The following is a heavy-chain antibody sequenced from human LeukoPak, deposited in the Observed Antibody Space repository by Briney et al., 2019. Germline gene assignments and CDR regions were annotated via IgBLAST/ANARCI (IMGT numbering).Heavy chain of an antibody. CDR1: GFTFSSYA. V-gene: IGHV3-23*01. D-gene: IGHD1/OR15-1a*01. CDR2: ISATSGRI. CDR3: AKDPAAVFASSAWNRVFYFDY. J-gene: IGHJ4*02. Sequence: GGSLILSCAASGFTFSSYAMTWVRQAPGKGLEWVSTISATSGRISYAASVSGRFTISRDNSKNTLYLEMNSLRDEDTAVYYCAKDPAAVFASSAWNRVFYFDYWGRGTLVTVSS.